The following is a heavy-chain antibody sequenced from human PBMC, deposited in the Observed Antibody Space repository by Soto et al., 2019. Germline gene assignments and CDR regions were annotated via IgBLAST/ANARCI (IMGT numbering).Heavy chain of an antibody. Sequence: SETLSLTCTVSGGSISSSSYYWGWIRQPPGKGLEWIGSIYYSGSTYYNPSLKSRVTISVDTSKNQFSLKLSSVTAADTAVYYCARPGFGEGMVRGVIIPSGPGSYYYYMDVWGKGTTVTVSS. J-gene: IGHJ6*03. D-gene: IGHD3-10*01. CDR2: IYYSGST. CDR1: GGSISSSSYY. CDR3: ARPGFGEGMVRGVIIPSGPGSYYYYMDV. V-gene: IGHV4-39*01.